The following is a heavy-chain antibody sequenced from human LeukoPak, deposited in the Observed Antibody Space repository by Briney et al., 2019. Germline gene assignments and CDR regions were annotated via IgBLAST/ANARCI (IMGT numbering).Heavy chain of an antibody. D-gene: IGHD1-26*01. J-gene: IGHJ4*02. CDR2: ISSSGSYI. Sequence: RLEWVSSISSSGSYIYYADSVKGRFTISRDNAKNSLYLQMNSLRAEDTAVYFCARGELVDYWGQGTLVTVSS. V-gene: IGHV3-21*01. CDR3: ARGELVDY.